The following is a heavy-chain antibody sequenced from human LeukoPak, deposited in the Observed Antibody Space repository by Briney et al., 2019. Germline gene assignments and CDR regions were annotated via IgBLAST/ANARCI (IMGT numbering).Heavy chain of an antibody. D-gene: IGHD3-10*01. Sequence: PGRSLRLSCAASGFTFDDYAMHWVRQAPGKGLEWVSGVSWNSGSIGYADSVKGRFTISRDNAKNSLYLQMNSLRAEDTALYYCAKDKHYYGSGSYLYWGQGTLVTVSS. V-gene: IGHV3-9*01. CDR1: GFTFDDYA. CDR3: AKDKHYYGSGSYLY. CDR2: VSWNSGSI. J-gene: IGHJ4*02.